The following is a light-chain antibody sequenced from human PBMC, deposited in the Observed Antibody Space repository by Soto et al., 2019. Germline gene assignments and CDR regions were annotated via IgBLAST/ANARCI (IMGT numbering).Light chain of an antibody. CDR1: QSVSNA. CDR3: QQRSDWPLT. V-gene: IGKV3-11*01. Sequence: EIVLTQSPATLSLSPGERATLSCRASQSVSNALAWYQQRPGQAPRLLICDASNRAPGIPARFSGSGSGTDFTLTISIREPEDFAVYYFQQRSDWPLTFGGGTKVEIK. J-gene: IGKJ4*01. CDR2: DAS.